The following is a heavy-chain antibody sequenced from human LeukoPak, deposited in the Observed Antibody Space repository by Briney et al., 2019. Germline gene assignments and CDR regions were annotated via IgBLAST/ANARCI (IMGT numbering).Heavy chain of an antibody. D-gene: IGHD6-19*01. Sequence: SETLSLTCTVSGGSISSYYWSWIRQPPGEGLEWIGYIYYSGSTNYNPSLKSRVTISVDTSKNQFSLKLSSVTAADTAVYYCATLEGSSGLLKLGYFDYWGQGTLVTVSS. V-gene: IGHV4-59*08. CDR1: GGSISSYY. CDR3: ATLEGSSGLLKLGYFDY. J-gene: IGHJ4*02. CDR2: IYYSGST.